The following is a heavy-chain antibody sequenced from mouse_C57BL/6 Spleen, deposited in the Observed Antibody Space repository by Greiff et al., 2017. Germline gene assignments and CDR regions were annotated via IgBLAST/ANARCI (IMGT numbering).Heavy chain of an antibody. CDR2: ITYDGSN. V-gene: IGHV3-6*01. D-gene: IGHD1-1*02. CDR3: ARDYGAIDY. Sequence: ESGPGLVKPSQSLSLTCSVTGYSITSGYYWNWIRQFPGNKLEWMGYITYDGSNNYNPSLKNRISITRDTSKNQFFLKLNSVTTEDTATYYCARDYGAIDYWGQGTSVTVSS. CDR1: GYSITSGYY. J-gene: IGHJ4*01.